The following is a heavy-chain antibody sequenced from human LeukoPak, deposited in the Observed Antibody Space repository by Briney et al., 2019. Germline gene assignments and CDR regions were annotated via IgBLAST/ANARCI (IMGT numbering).Heavy chain of an antibody. Sequence: PGGSLRLSCTASGFTFGDYAMSWVRQAPGKGLEWVGFIRSKAYGGTTEYAASVKGRSTISRDDSKSIAYLQMNSLKTEDTAVYYCTTDLWFGELSVDYWGQGTLVTVSS. V-gene: IGHV3-49*04. CDR1: GFTFGDYA. CDR2: IRSKAYGGTT. D-gene: IGHD3-10*01. J-gene: IGHJ4*02. CDR3: TTDLWFGELSVDY.